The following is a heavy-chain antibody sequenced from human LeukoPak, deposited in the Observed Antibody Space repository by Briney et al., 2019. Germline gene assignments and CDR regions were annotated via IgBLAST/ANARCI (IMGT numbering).Heavy chain of an antibody. J-gene: IGHJ4*02. CDR1: GGSFSGYY. V-gene: IGHV4-34*01. CDR3: ARHAGTVYSSGWYYFDY. D-gene: IGHD6-19*01. Sequence: SETLSLTCAVYGGSFSGYYWSWIRQPPGKGLEWIGEINHSGSTNYNPSLKSRVTISVDTSKNQFSLKLSSVTAADTAVYYCARHAGTVYSSGWYYFDYWGQGTLVTVSS. CDR2: INHSGST.